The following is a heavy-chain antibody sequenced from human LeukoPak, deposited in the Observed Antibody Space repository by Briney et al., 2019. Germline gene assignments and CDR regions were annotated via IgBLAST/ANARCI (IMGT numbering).Heavy chain of an antibody. CDR3: AKDLYSNYGPADY. CDR1: GFTFSSYA. J-gene: IGHJ4*02. Sequence: GGSLRLSCAASGFTFSSYAMSWVRQAPGKGLEWVSTINGGGVNTHYADSVGGRFTISRDNSKNTLLLQMNSLRDEDTAVYYCAKDLYSNYGPADYWGQGNLVTVSS. V-gene: IGHV3-23*01. CDR2: INGGGVNT. D-gene: IGHD4-11*01.